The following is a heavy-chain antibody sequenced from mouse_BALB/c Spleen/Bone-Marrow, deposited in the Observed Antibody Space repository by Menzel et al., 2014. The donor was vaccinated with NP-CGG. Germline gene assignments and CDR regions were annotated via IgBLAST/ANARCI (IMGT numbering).Heavy chain of an antibody. Sequence: VQLQQSGAEVMKSGASVKISCRATGYRFSSFRIEWIKQRPGHGLEWIGKILPGSGSTNYNEKFKGKATLSADTSSNTAYMQLSSLTSEDSAVYFCAREGAFYGNPFDFWGQGTTLTVSS. CDR2: ILPGSGST. CDR1: GYRFSSFR. V-gene: IGHV1-9*01. D-gene: IGHD2-10*01. J-gene: IGHJ2*01. CDR3: AREGAFYGNPFDF.